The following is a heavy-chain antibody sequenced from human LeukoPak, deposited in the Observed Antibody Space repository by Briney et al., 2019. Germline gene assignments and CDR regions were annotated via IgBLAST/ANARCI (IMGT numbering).Heavy chain of an antibody. V-gene: IGHV3-23*01. CDR1: GFTFSSYA. J-gene: IGHJ4*02. CDR2: ISGSGGST. Sequence: GGSLRLSCAASGFTFSSYAMSWVRQAPGKGLEWVSAISGSGGSTYYADSVKGRFTIPRDNSKNTLYLQMNSLRAEDTAVYYCAKVVVVTNKFDYWGQGTLATVSS. CDR3: AKVVVVTNKFDY. D-gene: IGHD2-21*01.